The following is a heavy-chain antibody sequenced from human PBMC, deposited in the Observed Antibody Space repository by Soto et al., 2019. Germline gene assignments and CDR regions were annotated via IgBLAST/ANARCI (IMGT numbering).Heavy chain of an antibody. V-gene: IGHV1-69*01. Sequence: QVHLIQSGAEVKKPGSSVKVSCQASGGTFNNYAFSWVRQAPGQGLEWMGGSIPVFSATHYAQKFQGRVTIPANASTKTVYLDLSSLGSDDTAVYFCASSTVFGVIALTSKTWFDPWGHGTLVIVSS. D-gene: IGHD3-3*01. CDR1: GGTFNNYA. CDR2: SIPVFSAT. CDR3: ASSTVFGVIALTSKTWFDP. J-gene: IGHJ5*02.